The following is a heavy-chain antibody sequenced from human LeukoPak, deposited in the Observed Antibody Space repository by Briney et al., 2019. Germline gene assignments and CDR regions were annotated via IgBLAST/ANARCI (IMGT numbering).Heavy chain of an antibody. CDR1: GYSFTSYW. Sequence: GESLKISCKGSGYSFTSYWIGWARQMPGKGLEWMGIIYPGDSDTRYSPSFQGQVTISADKSISTAYLQWSSLKASDTAMYYCARWLGYCSGGSCYSTKYYFDYWGQGTLVTVSS. J-gene: IGHJ4*02. D-gene: IGHD2-15*01. CDR3: ARWLGYCSGGSCYSTKYYFDY. CDR2: IYPGDSDT. V-gene: IGHV5-51*01.